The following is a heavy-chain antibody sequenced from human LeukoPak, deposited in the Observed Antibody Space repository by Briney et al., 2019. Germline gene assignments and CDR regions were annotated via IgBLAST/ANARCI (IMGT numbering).Heavy chain of an antibody. Sequence: SETLSLTCTVSGGSISSHYWSWIRQLPGKGLEWIGYIYYSGSTNYNPSLKSRVTISVDTSKNQFSLKLSSVTAADTAVYYCARVNYYDSSGYYYYYYYYMDVWGKGTTVTVSS. CDR3: ARVNYYDSSGYYYYYYYYMDV. J-gene: IGHJ6*03. CDR1: GGSISSHY. CDR2: IYYSGST. D-gene: IGHD3-22*01. V-gene: IGHV4-59*11.